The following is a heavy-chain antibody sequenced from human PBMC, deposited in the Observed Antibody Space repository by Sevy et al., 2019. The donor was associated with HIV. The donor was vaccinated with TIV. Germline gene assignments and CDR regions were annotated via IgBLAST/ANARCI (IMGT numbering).Heavy chain of an antibody. CDR2: ISYEGTET. CDR3: ARDGGYSIKWYPLY. V-gene: IGHV3-30-3*01. Sequence: GGSLRLSCAASGFAFSTHAMHWVRQAPGKGLEWVAVISYEGTETFYTASVEGRFTISRDNSKNMLSLQINSLKPEDTTVYYCARDGGYSIKWYPLYWGHGTLVTVSS. D-gene: IGHD1-26*01. J-gene: IGHJ4*01. CDR1: GFAFSTHA.